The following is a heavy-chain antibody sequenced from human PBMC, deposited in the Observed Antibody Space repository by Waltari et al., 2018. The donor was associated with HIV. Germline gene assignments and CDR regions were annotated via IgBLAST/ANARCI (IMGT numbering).Heavy chain of an antibody. CDR2: FSGLGGDRR. D-gene: IGHD3-22*01. CDR3: ARGSLLRNWLDP. J-gene: IGHJ5*02. V-gene: IGHV1-18*01. CDR1: GYSFSDYG. Sequence: QVHLVQSGAEVKKPGASVRVSCKASGYSFSDYGISWVRQAPGQGLEWMGWFSGLGGDRRNYAQKFQGRVTLSTDTSTTTVYMELGSLTSDDTAIYYCARGSLLRNWLDPWGQGTLVTVSS.